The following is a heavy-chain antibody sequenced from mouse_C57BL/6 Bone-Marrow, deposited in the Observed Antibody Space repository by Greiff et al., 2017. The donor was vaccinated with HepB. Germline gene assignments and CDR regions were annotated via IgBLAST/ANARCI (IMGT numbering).Heavy chain of an antibody. Sequence: EVQVVESGGGLVKPGGSLKLSCAASGFTFSSYTMSWVRQTPEKRLEWVATISGGGGNTYYPDSVKGRFTISRANAKNTLYLQMSSLRSEDTALYYCARLRGLRGYYYAMDYWGQGTSVTVSS. CDR1: GFTFSSYT. J-gene: IGHJ4*01. CDR3: ARLRGLRGYYYAMDY. CDR2: ISGGGGNT. D-gene: IGHD2-2*01. V-gene: IGHV5-9*01.